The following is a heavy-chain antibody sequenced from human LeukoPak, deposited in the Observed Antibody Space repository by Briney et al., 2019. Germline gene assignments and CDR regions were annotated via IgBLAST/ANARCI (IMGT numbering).Heavy chain of an antibody. J-gene: IGHJ3*02. D-gene: IGHD3-22*01. Sequence: SVKVSCKASGGTFSSYAISWVRQAPGQGLEWMGRIIPIFGTANYAQKFQGRVMITTDESTSTAYMELSSLRSEDTAVYYCARAKYYYDRPGAFDIWGQGTMVTVSS. CDR1: GGTFSSYA. V-gene: IGHV1-69*05. CDR2: IIPIFGTA. CDR3: ARAKYYYDRPGAFDI.